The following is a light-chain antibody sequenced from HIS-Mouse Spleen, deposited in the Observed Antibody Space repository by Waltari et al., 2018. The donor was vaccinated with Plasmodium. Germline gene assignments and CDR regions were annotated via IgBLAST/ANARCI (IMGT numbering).Light chain of an antibody. Sequence: SSELTQDPAVSVALGQTVRITCQGDSTRSYYASWYQQKPGQAPVLVIYGKNNRPSGIPDRFSGSSSGNTASLTITGAQAEDEADYYCNSRDSSGTHGVFGGGTKLTVL. CDR1: STRSYY. CDR3: NSRDSSGTHGV. V-gene: IGLV3-19*01. CDR2: GKN. J-gene: IGLJ2*01.